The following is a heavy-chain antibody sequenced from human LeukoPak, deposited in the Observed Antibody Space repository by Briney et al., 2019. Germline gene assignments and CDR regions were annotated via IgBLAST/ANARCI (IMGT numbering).Heavy chain of an antibody. CDR2: IYYSGST. J-gene: IGHJ5*02. CDR3: AAETRVVVVPAAIRGNWFDP. V-gene: IGHV4-39*01. CDR1: GGSISSSSYY. D-gene: IGHD2-2*02. Sequence: SETLSLTCIISGGSISSSSYYWGWIRQPPGKGLEWIGSIYYSGSTYYNPSLKSRVTISVDTSKNQFSLKLSSVTAADTAVYYCAAETRVVVVPAAIRGNWFDPWGQGTLVTVSS.